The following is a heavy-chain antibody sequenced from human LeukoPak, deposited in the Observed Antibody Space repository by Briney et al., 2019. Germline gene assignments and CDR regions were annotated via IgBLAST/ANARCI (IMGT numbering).Heavy chain of an antibody. CDR2: IYYSGST. V-gene: IGHV4-59*12. Sequence: SETLSLTCTVSGGSISSYYWSWIRQPPGKGLEWIGYIYYSGSTNYNPSLKSRVTISVDTSKNQFSLKLSSVTAADTAVYYCARDQPRYCSGGSCYSKQDYWGQGTLVTVSS. CDR3: ARDQPRYCSGGSCYSKQDY. CDR1: GGSISSYY. J-gene: IGHJ4*02. D-gene: IGHD2-15*01.